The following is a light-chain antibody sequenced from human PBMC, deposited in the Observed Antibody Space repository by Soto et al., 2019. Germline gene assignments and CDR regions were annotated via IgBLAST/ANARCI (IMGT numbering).Light chain of an antibody. J-gene: IGLJ1*01. CDR2: YDS. CDR3: QVWDIMTDNYV. CDR1: NIGNKR. V-gene: IGLV3-21*04. Sequence: SYELTQSPSVSVAPEKTATITCGGNNIGNKRVHWYRQKPGQPPVLLISYDSDRPSGIPERFSGSNSGNTATLTISRVEAGDEADYYCQVWDIMTDNYVFGSGTKLTVL.